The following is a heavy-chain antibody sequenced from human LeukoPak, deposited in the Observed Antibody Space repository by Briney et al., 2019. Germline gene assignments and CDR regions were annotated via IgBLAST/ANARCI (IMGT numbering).Heavy chain of an antibody. D-gene: IGHD4-17*01. CDR3: AREKSPTVTTYWYFDL. V-gene: IGHV3-7*03. Sequence: GGSLRLSCAASGFTFSSYWMSWVRQAPGKGLEWVANIKQDGSEKYYVDSVKGRFTISRDNSKNTLYLQMNSLRAEDTAVYYCAREKSPTVTTYWYFDLWGRGTLVTVSS. CDR1: GFTFSSYW. J-gene: IGHJ2*01. CDR2: IKQDGSEK.